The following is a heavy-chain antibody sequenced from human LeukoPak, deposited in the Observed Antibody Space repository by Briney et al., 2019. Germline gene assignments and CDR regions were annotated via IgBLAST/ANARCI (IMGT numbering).Heavy chain of an antibody. Sequence: GGSLRLSCAASGFTVSSNYMSWVRQAPGKGLEWVAAVSPDGVSKYFADFVKGRFTISSDISSNALYLEMNSLRLEDTAMYYCARGTYSSGRCDVFDIWGQGTMVTVFS. CDR3: ARGTYSSGRCDVFDI. V-gene: IGHV3-30*03. J-gene: IGHJ3*02. D-gene: IGHD3-22*01. CDR1: GFTVSSNY. CDR2: VSPDGVSK.